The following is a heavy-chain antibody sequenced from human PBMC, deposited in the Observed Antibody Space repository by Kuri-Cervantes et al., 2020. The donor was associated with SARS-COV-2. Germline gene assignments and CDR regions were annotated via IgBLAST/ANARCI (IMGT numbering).Heavy chain of an antibody. J-gene: IGHJ4*02. CDR3: AKDGDYYDSSGYYN. V-gene: IGHV3-30*02. CDR1: GFTFSSYG. CDR2: IRYDGSNK. Sequence: GGSLRLSCAASGFTFSSYGMHWVRQAPGKGLEWVAFIRYDGSNKYYADSVKGRFTIPRDNSKNSLYLQMNSLRPEDTAVYYCAKDGDYYDSSGYYNWGQGTLVTVSS. D-gene: IGHD3-22*01.